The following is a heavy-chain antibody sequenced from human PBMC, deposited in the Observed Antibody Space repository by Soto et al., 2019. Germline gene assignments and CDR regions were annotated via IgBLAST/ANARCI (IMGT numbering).Heavy chain of an antibody. V-gene: IGHV4-30-4*01. D-gene: IGHD2-2*01. Sequence: SETLSLTCTVSGGSISSGDYYWSWIRQPPGKGLEWIGYIYYSGSTYYNPSLKSRVTISVDTSKNQFSLKLSSVTAADTAVYYCARQGIVVVPAAHQYYDYWGQGTLVTVS. CDR3: ARQGIVVVPAAHQYYDY. J-gene: IGHJ4*02. CDR2: IYYSGST. CDR1: GGSISSGDYY.